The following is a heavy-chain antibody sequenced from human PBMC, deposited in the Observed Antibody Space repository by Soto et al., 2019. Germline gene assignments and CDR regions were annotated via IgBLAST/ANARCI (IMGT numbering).Heavy chain of an antibody. CDR3: ARGRAYCGGDCYLLDY. Sequence: ASVKVSCKASGGTFSSYAISWVRQAPGQGLEWMGWISVYIGNTNYAQNLQGRVTMTTDTSTRTAYMELRGLRSDDTAVDYCARGRAYCGGDCYLLDYWGQGTPVTVSS. CDR1: GGTFSSYA. D-gene: IGHD2-21*02. CDR2: ISVYIGNT. J-gene: IGHJ4*02. V-gene: IGHV1-18*01.